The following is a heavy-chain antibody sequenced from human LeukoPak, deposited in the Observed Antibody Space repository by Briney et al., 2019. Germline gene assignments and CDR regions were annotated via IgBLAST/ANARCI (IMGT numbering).Heavy chain of an antibody. CDR3: ARSLREKNWFDP. Sequence: VASVKVSCKASGYTFTGYYMHWVRQAPGQGLEWKGWINPNSGGTNYAQKFQGRVTMTRDTSISTAYMELSRLRSDDTAVYYCARSLREKNWFDPWGQGTLVTVSS. D-gene: IGHD5/OR15-5a*01. V-gene: IGHV1-2*02. CDR1: GYTFTGYY. CDR2: INPNSGGT. J-gene: IGHJ5*02.